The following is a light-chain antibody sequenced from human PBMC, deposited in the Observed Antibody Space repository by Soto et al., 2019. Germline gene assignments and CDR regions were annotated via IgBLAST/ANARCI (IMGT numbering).Light chain of an antibody. V-gene: IGLV1-47*01. Sequence: QSVLTQPPSASGTPGQRVTISCSGSSSNIGSNYVYWYQQLPGTVPQLLIYRNSERPSGVPDRFSVSKSGTSVSLAISGLRSEDEADYYCAAWDDSLSGVVFGGGTKVTVL. J-gene: IGLJ2*01. CDR3: AAWDDSLSGVV. CDR1: SSNIGSNY. CDR2: RNS.